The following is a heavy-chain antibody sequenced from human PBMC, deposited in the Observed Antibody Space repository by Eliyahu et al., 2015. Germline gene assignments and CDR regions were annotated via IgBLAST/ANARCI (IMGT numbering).Heavy chain of an antibody. Sequence: QVQLQQWGAGLLKPSETLSLTCAVYGGSFSGYYWSWIRQPPGKGLEWIGEINHSGSTNYNPSLKSRVTISVDTSKNQFSLKLSSVTAADTAVYYCARRRTTWIQLWSPFDYWGQGTLVTVSS. CDR1: GGSFSGYY. V-gene: IGHV4-34*01. J-gene: IGHJ4*02. CDR2: INHSGST. CDR3: ARRRTTWIQLWSPFDY. D-gene: IGHD5-18*01.